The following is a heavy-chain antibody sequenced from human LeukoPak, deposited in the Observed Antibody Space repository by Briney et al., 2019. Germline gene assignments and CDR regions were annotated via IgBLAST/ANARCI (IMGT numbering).Heavy chain of an antibody. CDR1: GFTFNGYS. CDR2: ISTSSSYI. V-gene: IGHV3-21*01. J-gene: IGHJ4*02. D-gene: IGHD4-17*01. Sequence: GGSLRLSCTASGFTFNGYSMNWVRQAPGKGLEWVSSISTSSSYIYYADSVKGRFTISRNNPKNSLYLQMNSLRAEDTAVYYCARNRGDPSYFDYWGQGTLVTVSS. CDR3: ARNRGDPSYFDY.